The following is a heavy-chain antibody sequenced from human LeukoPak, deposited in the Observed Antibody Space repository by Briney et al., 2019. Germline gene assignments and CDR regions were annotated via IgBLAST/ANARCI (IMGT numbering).Heavy chain of an antibody. CDR1: GGSISSSRYY. V-gene: IGHV4-39*01. CDR3: ARRGVVATPDANF. D-gene: IGHD5-12*01. J-gene: IGHJ4*02. CDR2: IYYTGST. Sequence: PSETLSLTCTVSGGSISSSRYYWGWIRQPPGKGLVWIGSIYYTGSTYYNPSLRSRVSISVDTSKNQFTLKLSSVTAADTAVYYCARRGVVATPDANFWGQGTLVTVSS.